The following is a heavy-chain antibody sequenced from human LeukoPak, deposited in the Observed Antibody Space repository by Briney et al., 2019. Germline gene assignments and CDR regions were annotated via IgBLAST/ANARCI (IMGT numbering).Heavy chain of an antibody. J-gene: IGHJ4*02. V-gene: IGHV4-4*07. Sequence: LETLSLTCTVSGGSISSYYWSWIRQPAGKGLEWIGRIYTTGSTNYNPSLKSRVTMSVDTSKNQFSLKLSSVTAADTAVYYCARDSYYYDSSGGFDYWGQGTLVTVSS. CDR3: ARDSYYYDSSGGFDY. CDR1: GGSISSYY. CDR2: IYTTGST. D-gene: IGHD3-22*01.